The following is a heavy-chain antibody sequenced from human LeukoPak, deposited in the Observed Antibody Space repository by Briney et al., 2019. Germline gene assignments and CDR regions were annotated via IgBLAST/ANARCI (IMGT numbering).Heavy chain of an antibody. CDR3: ARDWVYKIDY. D-gene: IGHD5-24*01. J-gene: IGHJ4*02. V-gene: IGHV3-74*01. Sequence: GGSLRLSCEAAGFTLSSHVMHWVRRTPGKGLVWVSRISHDGFISYADSVKGRFTISRDNAKNTLILQMNSLRAEDTAVYYCARDWVYKIDYWGRGTLVTVSS. CDR1: GFTLSSHV. CDR2: ISHDGFI.